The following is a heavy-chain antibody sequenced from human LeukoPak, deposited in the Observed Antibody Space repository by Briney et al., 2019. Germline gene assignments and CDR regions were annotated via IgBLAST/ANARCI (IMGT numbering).Heavy chain of an antibody. D-gene: IGHD4-23*01. J-gene: IGHJ4*02. CDR1: GFTFSSFW. CDR3: AREGTYGGSDY. V-gene: IGHV3-74*01. CDR2: INNDGSTT. Sequence: PGGSLRLSCAASGFTFSSFWMHWVRQAPGKGLVWVSRINNDGSTTSYADSVKGRFTISRDNAKNTLYLQMNSLRAEDTAVYYCAREGTYGGSDYWGQGTLVTVSS.